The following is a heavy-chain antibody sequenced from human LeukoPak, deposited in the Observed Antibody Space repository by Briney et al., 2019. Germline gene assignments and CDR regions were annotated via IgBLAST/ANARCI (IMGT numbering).Heavy chain of an antibody. CDR2: ISSSSSTI. CDR3: ARDSGIKSYYYYGMDV. V-gene: IGHV3-48*01. D-gene: IGHD3-10*01. J-gene: IGHJ6*02. Sequence: PGGSLRLSCAASGFTFSSYSMNWVRQAPGKGLEWVSYISSSSSTIYYADSVKGRFTISRDNSKNTLYLQMNSLRAEDTAVYYCARDSGIKSYYYYGMDVWGQGTTVTVSS. CDR1: GFTFSSYS.